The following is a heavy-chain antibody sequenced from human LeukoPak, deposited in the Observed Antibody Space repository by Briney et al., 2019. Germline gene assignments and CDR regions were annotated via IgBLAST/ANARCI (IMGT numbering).Heavy chain of an antibody. J-gene: IGHJ5*02. D-gene: IGHD1/OR15-1a*01. Sequence: PGRSLRLSCAASGITFSRFGMHWVRQAPGKGLEWGAFIWYDGSNKYYADSVKGRFTISRDNSKNTLYLQMNSLRVEDTAVYYCARDGTETAGPFDPWGQGTLVTVSS. CDR2: IWYDGSNK. V-gene: IGHV3-33*01. CDR1: GITFSRFG. CDR3: ARDGTETAGPFDP.